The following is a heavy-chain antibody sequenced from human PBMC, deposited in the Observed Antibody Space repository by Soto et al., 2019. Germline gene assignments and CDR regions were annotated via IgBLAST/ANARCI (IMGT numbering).Heavy chain of an antibody. CDR2: IGGDGGGT. V-gene: IGHV3-23*01. Sequence: VKGLEWVSVIGGDGGGTHYADAVKGRLTVSRDNSKNTLYLQMDSLRAEDTAVFFFVQEVNNIRDIVPVSAFLLNRSSDL. CDR3: VQEVNNIRDIVPVSAFLLNRSSDL. J-gene: IGHJ2*01. D-gene: IGHD3-16*02.